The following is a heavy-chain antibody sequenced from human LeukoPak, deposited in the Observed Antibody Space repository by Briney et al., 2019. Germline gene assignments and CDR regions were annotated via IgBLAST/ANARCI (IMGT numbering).Heavy chain of an antibody. D-gene: IGHD6-19*01. CDR3: ARLASSSGW. V-gene: IGHV3-30*01. CDR1: GFTFSSYA. CDR2: ISYDGSNK. Sequence: PGGSLRLSCAASGFTFSSYAMHWVRQAPGKGLEWVAVISYDGSNKYYADSVKGRFTISRDNSKNTLYLQMNSLRAEDTAVYYCARLASSSGWWGQGTLVTVSS. J-gene: IGHJ4*02.